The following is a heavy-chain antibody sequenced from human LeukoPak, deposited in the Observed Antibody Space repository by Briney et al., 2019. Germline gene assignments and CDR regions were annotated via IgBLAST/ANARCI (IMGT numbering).Heavy chain of an antibody. Sequence: ASVKVSCKASGYTFTSYYMHWERQAPGQGLEWMGIINPSGGSTSYAQKFQGRVTMTRDTSTSTVYMELSSLRSEDTAVYYCARDSPATRSMDVWGQGTTVTVSS. J-gene: IGHJ6*02. V-gene: IGHV1-46*01. CDR1: GYTFTSYY. CDR2: INPSGGST. CDR3: ARDSPATRSMDV.